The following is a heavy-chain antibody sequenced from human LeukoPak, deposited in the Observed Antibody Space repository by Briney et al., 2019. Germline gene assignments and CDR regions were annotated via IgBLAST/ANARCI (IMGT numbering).Heavy chain of an antibody. D-gene: IGHD2-2*02. J-gene: IGHJ5*02. CDR2: ISSSGSTI. Sequence: GGSLRLSCAASGFTFSDYYMSWIRQAPGKGLEWVSYISSSGSTIYYADSVKGRFTISRDNAKNSLYLQMNSLRAEDTAVYYCARVARRYCSSTSCYKFWFDPWGQGTLVTVSS. V-gene: IGHV3-11*04. CDR1: GFTFSDYY. CDR3: ARVARRYCSSTSCYKFWFDP.